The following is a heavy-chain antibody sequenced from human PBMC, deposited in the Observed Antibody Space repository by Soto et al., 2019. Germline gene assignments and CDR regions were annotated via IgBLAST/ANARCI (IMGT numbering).Heavy chain of an antibody. CDR3: VSLDGSRGYVSYLDTGFDY. J-gene: IGHJ4*02. D-gene: IGHD3-16*01. CDR2: ISSSGSTI. Sequence: GGSLRLSCAASGFTFSDYYMSWIRQAPGKGLEWASYISSSGSTIYYADTEKGRFTISRDNAKNSLYLQMNSLRAEDTAVYFCVSLDGSRGYVSYLDTGFDYWGRGTLVTVSS. CDR1: GFTFSDYY. V-gene: IGHV3-11*01.